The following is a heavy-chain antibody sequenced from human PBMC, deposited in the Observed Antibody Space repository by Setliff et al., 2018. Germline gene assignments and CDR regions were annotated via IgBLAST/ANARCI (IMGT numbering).Heavy chain of an antibody. V-gene: IGHV4-34*01. J-gene: IGHJ4*02. CDR2: ISHSGST. D-gene: IGHD5-12*01. CDR3: ARNWRDSGYDY. CDR1: GGSFNVYF. Sequence: SETLSLTCAVYGGSFNVYFWSWIRQPPGKGLEWIGEISHSGSTNYNPSLKSRVTMSVDKSKNQFSLKLKSVTAADTAVYYCARNWRDSGYDYWGQGIVVTVSS.